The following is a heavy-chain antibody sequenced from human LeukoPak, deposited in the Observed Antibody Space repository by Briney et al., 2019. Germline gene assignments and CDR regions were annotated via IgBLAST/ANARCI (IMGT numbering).Heavy chain of an antibody. V-gene: IGHV1-69*02. Sequence: SVKVSCKASGGTFSSYTISWVRQAPGQGLEWMGRIIPILGIANYAQKFQGRVTITADKSTSTAYMELSSLRSEDTAVYYCARIPMTTVTNYGMDVWGQGTTVTVSS. D-gene: IGHD4-17*01. J-gene: IGHJ6*02. CDR2: IIPILGIA. CDR1: GGTFSSYT. CDR3: ARIPMTTVTNYGMDV.